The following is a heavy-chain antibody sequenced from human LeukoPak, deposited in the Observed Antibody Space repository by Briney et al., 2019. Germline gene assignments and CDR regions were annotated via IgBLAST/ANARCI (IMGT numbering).Heavy chain of an antibody. J-gene: IGHJ5*01. V-gene: IGHV3-66*03. CDR3: ARDRAVTQVWVEFDS. Sequence: GGSLRLSCAGSGFSVSNYYMNWVRQAPGKGLEWVSLIRDSGETFYADSVKGRFTISRDNSKNTVYLQMNRLRVEDTAVYCCARDRAVTQVWVEFDSWGQGTLVTVSS. CDR2: IRDSGET. D-gene: IGHD3-16*01. CDR1: GFSVSNYY.